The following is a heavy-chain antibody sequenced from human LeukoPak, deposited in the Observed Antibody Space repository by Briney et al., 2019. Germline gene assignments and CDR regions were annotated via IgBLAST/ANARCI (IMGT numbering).Heavy chain of an antibody. CDR1: GYTFTSYG. J-gene: IGHJ3*02. D-gene: IGHD2-15*01. Sequence: SVKVSCKASGYTFTSYGISWVRQAPGQGLEWMGRIIPIFGTANYAQKFQGRVTITTDESTSTAYMELSSLRSEDTAVYYCARYSLDAFDIWGQGTMVTVSS. CDR2: IIPIFGTA. CDR3: ARYSLDAFDI. V-gene: IGHV1-69*05.